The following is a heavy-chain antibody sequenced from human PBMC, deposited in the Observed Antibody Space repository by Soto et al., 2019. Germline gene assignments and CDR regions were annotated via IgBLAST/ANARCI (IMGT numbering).Heavy chain of an antibody. CDR2: IWYDGNNK. CDR3: AREAPYYGMDV. V-gene: IGHV3-33*01. Sequence: QVQLVESGGGVVQPGRSLRLSCAASGFTFSSYGMHWVRQAPGKGLEWVAVIWYDGNNKYYADSVKGRFTISRDNSKNTLYLQMYSLRAEDTAVYYCAREAPYYGMDVWGQGTTVTVSS. CDR1: GFTFSSYG. J-gene: IGHJ6*02.